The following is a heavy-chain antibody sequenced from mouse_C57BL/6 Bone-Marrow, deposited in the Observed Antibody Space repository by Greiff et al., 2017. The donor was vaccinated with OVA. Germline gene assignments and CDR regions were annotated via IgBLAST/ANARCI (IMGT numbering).Heavy chain of an antibody. J-gene: IGHJ2*01. V-gene: IGHV5-6*01. CDR2: ISSGGSYT. Sequence: VQLKESGGDLVKPGGSLKLSCAASGFTFSSYGMSWVRQTPEKRLEWVATISSGGSYTYYPDSVKGRFTISRGNAKNTQYLQMSSLKSEDTAIYYCARRGGTTAFDYWGKGTTLTVYS. CDR3: ARRGGTTAFDY. D-gene: IGHD1-2*01. CDR1: GFTFSSYG.